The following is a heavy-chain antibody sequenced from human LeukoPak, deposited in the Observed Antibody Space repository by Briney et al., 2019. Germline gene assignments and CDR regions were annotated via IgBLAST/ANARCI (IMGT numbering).Heavy chain of an antibody. CDR2: INPNSGGT. J-gene: IGHJ4*02. Sequence: ASVKVSCKASGYTFTDYYMHWVRQAPGQGLEWMGWINPNSGGTNYAQKFQGRVTMTRDTSISTAYMELSRLRSDDTAVYYCARDLYNYYDSSGYLRGWYYFDYWGQGTLVTVSS. CDR1: GYTFTDYY. D-gene: IGHD3-22*01. V-gene: IGHV1-2*02. CDR3: ARDLYNYYDSSGYLRGWYYFDY.